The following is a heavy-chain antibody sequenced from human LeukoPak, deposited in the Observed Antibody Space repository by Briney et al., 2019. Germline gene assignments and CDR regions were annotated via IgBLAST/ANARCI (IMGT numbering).Heavy chain of an antibody. D-gene: IGHD6-13*01. CDR1: GYTFISYD. CDR3: ARVSSWPYYFDY. J-gene: IGHJ4*02. V-gene: IGHV1-8*01. Sequence: ASVKVSCKASGYTFISYDINWVRQATGQGLEWMGWMNPNSGNTGYAQKFQGRVTMTRNTSISTAYMELSSLRSEDTAVYYCARVSSWPYYFDYWGQGTLVTVSS. CDR2: MNPNSGNT.